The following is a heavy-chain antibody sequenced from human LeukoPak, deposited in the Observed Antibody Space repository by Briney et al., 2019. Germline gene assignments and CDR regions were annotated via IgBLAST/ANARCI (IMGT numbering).Heavy chain of an antibody. J-gene: IGHJ4*02. CDR2: MHYSRST. D-gene: IGHD6-19*01. CDR1: GFTFSSYS. V-gene: IGHV4-39*07. Sequence: PGGSLRLSCAASGFTFSSYSMNWVRQSPETGLEWIGSMHYSRSTYYNPSLNSRVTISVDTSKNQFSLKLTSVTAADTAVYYCCGSGWFAGPFGYWGQGALVTVSS. CDR3: CGSGWFAGPFGY.